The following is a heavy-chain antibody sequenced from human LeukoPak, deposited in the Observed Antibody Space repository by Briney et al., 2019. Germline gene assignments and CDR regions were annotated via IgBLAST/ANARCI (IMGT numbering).Heavy chain of an antibody. V-gene: IGHV5-51*01. D-gene: IGHD3-22*01. CDR1: GYSFLNYW. CDR3: ARPHFDSSGYEFDY. J-gene: IGHJ4*02. Sequence: GESLKISCKASGYSFLNYWIGWVRQIPGKGLEWMGIIYPGDSDTRYSPSFQGQVTISVDRSITTAYLQWSSLKASDTAIYFCARPHFDSSGYEFDYWGQGTLVTVSS. CDR2: IYPGDSDT.